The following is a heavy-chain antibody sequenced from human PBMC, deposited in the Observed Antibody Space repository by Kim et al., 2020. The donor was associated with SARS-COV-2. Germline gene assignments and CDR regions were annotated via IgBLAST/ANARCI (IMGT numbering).Heavy chain of an antibody. J-gene: IGHJ6*03. CDR1: GFTFSSFA. V-gene: IGHV3-23*01. D-gene: IGHD1-26*01. CDR3: AKGGGSSFYYYMDV. CDR2: ITGSGDST. Sequence: GGSPRLSCAASGFTFSSFAMSWVRQAPGKGLEWVSTITGSGDSTYYADSVKGRFTISRDNSKNTLYLQMNSLRAEDTAVYYCAKGGGSSFYYYMDVWGKGTTVTVSS.